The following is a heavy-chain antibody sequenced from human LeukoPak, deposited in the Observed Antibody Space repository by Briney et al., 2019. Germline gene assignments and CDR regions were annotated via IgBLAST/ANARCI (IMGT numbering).Heavy chain of an antibody. Sequence: GGSLRLSCAASGFTFSSYWIHWVRQAPGKGLVWVSRINSDGSGTTYADSVKGRFTISRDNVKNTLYLQMNSLRAEDTAVYYCARTTSMSYVGDAFDIWGQGTMVTVSS. D-gene: IGHD1-26*01. J-gene: IGHJ3*02. V-gene: IGHV3-74*01. CDR2: INSDGSGT. CDR3: ARTTSMSYVGDAFDI. CDR1: GFTFSSYW.